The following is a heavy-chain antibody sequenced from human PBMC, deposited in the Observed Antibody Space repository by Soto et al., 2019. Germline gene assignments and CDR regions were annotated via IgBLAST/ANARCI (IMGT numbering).Heavy chain of an antibody. Sequence: QVPLVESGGGVVQPGRSLRLSCAASGFTFSSYGMHWVRQAPGKGLEWVAVISYDGSNKYYADSVKGRFTISRDNSKNTLYLQMNSLRAEDTAVYYCAKDTYSSSWPPNYYYYGMDVWGQGTTVTVSS. CDR1: GFTFSSYG. V-gene: IGHV3-30*18. J-gene: IGHJ6*02. CDR2: ISYDGSNK. D-gene: IGHD6-13*01. CDR3: AKDTYSSSWPPNYYYYGMDV.